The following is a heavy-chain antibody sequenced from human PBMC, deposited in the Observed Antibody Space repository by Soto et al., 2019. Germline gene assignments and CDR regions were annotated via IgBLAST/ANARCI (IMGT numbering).Heavy chain of an antibody. CDR2: IKQDGIEK. J-gene: IGHJ6*02. D-gene: IGHD1-1*01. CDR1: GFTFTNYW. V-gene: IGHV3-7*05. CDR3: ARGAGMTPPYYYYGIDV. Sequence: EVQLVESGGGLVQPGGSLRLSCAASGFTFTNYWMTWVRQAPGKGLEWVANIKQDGIEKYHVDSVKGRFSISRDNAKNSLYRQMNSLRAEDTAVYYCARGAGMTPPYYYYGIDVWGQGTPVTVSS.